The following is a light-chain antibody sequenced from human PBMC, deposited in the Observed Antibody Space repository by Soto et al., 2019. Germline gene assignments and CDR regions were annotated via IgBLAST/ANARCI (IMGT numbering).Light chain of an antibody. J-gene: IGKJ2*01. CDR2: VAS. CDR3: QHLGA. V-gene: IGKV3-15*01. CDR1: QSIGNR. Sequence: EMDMTQSPATLSDSPAEGATLSCMAAQSIGNRLGWYQQRPGQAPRLLIYVASNRATGIPARFRGSGSGTEFTRTLSSLQPEDSATYYCQHLGAFGQGTKLEIK.